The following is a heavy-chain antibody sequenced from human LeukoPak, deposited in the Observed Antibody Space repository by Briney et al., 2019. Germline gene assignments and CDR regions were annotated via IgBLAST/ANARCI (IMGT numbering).Heavy chain of an antibody. J-gene: IGHJ5*02. D-gene: IGHD6-6*01. Sequence: GGSLRLSCAASGFTFSSYAMSWVRQAPGKGLEWVSAISGSGGSTYYADSVKGRSTISRDNSKNTLYLQMNSLRAEDTAVYYCAKDPRYSSSSNWFDPWGQGTLVTVSS. V-gene: IGHV3-23*01. CDR1: GFTFSSYA. CDR3: AKDPRYSSSSNWFDP. CDR2: ISGSGGST.